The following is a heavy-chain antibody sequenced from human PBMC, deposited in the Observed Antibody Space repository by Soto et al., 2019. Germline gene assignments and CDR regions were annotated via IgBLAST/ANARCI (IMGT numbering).Heavy chain of an antibody. CDR3: VRARVPAAIFTVWFDP. CDR1: GFTFSDYY. CDR2: ISSSVSTI. Sequence: GGSLRLSCAASGFTFSDYYMTWIRQAPGKGLEWVSCISSSVSTIYYADSVKGRFTISRDNAKNSLYLQMNSLRVEDTAVYYCVRARVPAAIFTVWFDPWGQGTLVTVSS. J-gene: IGHJ5*02. D-gene: IGHD2-2*01. V-gene: IGHV3-11*01.